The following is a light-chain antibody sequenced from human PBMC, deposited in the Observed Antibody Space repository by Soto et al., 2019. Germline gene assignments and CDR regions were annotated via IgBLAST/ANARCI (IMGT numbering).Light chain of an antibody. J-gene: IGLJ1*01. Sequence: QSVLTQPPSASGTPGQRVTISCSGSRSNIGSNTVNWYQQLSGTAPKLLIYNNNQRPSGVADRFSGSKSGTSASLAISGLQYEDEADYYCAAWDDSLKGVFGTGTKLTVL. CDR2: NNN. V-gene: IGLV1-44*01. CDR1: RSNIGSNT. CDR3: AAWDDSLKGV.